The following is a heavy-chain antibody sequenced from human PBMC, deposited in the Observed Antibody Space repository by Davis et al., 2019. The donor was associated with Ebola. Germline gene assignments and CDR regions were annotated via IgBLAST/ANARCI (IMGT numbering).Heavy chain of an antibody. V-gene: IGHV3-30-3*01. Sequence: GGSLRLSCAASGFTFSSYAMHWVRQAPGKGLEWVAVISSDASNKHYADSVKGRFTISRDNSKNTLYLQMNSLRAEDTAVYYCARGHGYCSSTSCYTEFVGAFDIWGQGTMVTVSS. CDR3: ARGHGYCSSTSCYTEFVGAFDI. D-gene: IGHD2-2*02. CDR1: GFTFSSYA. J-gene: IGHJ3*02. CDR2: ISSDASNK.